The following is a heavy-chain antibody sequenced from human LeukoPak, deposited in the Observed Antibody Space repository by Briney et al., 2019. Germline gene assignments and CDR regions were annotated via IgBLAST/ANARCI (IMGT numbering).Heavy chain of an antibody. CDR1: GFTFSSYA. D-gene: IGHD6-19*01. CDR2: ISDDGSNK. V-gene: IGHV3-30-3*01. CDR3: LKDFLGGWYGYFDY. J-gene: IGHJ4*02. Sequence: GGSLRLSCAGSGFTFSSYAMQWVRQAPGKGLEWVALISDDGSNKYYADSVKGRITISRDNSKNTLYLQMNSLRVEDTAIYYCLKDFLGGWYGYFDYWGQGTLVTVSS.